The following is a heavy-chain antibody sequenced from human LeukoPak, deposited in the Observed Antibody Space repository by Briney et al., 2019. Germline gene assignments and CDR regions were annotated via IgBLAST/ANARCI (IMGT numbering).Heavy chain of an antibody. J-gene: IGHJ4*02. V-gene: IGHV4-34*01. CDR1: GGSFSGYC. D-gene: IGHD1-26*01. CDR3: ARGLSLVGATNDY. CDR2: INHSGST. Sequence: PSETLSLTCAVYGGSFSGYCWSWIRQPPGKGLEWIGEINHSGSTNYNPSLKSRVTISVDTSKNQFSLKLSSVTAADTAVYYCARGLSLVGATNDYWGQGTLVTVSS.